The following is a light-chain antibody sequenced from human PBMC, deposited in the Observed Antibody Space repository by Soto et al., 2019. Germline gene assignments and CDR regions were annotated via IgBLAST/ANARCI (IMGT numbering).Light chain of an antibody. CDR3: QQYNNYPWT. CDR2: KAS. CDR1: QSISSW. V-gene: IGKV1-5*03. J-gene: IGKJ1*01. Sequence: DIQMTQSPSTLSASVGDRVTITCRASQSISSWLPWYQQKPGKAPKLLIYKASSLESGVPSSFSGSGSGTEFTLTISSLQPDDFATYYCQQYNNYPWTFGQGTKVEIK.